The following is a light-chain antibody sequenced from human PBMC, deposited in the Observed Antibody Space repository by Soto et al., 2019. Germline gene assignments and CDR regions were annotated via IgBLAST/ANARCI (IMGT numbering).Light chain of an antibody. CDR1: QTVSSSY. V-gene: IGKV3-20*01. J-gene: IGKJ1*01. CDR3: QQYGSSPRT. Sequence: EIVLTQSPGTLSLSPGKSATLSCRASQTVSSSYLAWYQQKPGQAPRLLIYGASNRATGIPDRFGGSGSGADFTLTISRLEPEDFAVYYCQQYGSSPRTFGQGTKVDIK. CDR2: GAS.